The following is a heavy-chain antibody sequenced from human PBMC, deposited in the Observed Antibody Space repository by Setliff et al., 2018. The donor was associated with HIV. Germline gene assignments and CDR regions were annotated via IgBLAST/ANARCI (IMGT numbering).Heavy chain of an antibody. CDR1: GYTFTGYF. V-gene: IGHV1-2*06. CDR3: ARAPTLFGVEYYYYFGMDV. D-gene: IGHD3-3*01. J-gene: IGHJ6*02. Sequence: ASVKVSCKASGYTFTGYFIHWVRQAPGQGLEWMGRINPNTGDTNYAQKFQDRVTMTRDTSVNIAYMQLSRLRSDDTAVYYCARAPTLFGVEYYYYFGMDVWGQGTTVTVSS. CDR2: INPNTGDT.